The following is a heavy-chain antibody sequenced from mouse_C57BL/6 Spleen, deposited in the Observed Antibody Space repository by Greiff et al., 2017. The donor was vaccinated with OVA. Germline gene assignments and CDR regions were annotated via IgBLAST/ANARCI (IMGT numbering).Heavy chain of an antibody. D-gene: IGHD3-2*02. CDR1: GYSFTSYY. CDR3: ARNPAQARDYFDY. CDR2: IYPGSGNT. V-gene: IGHV1-66*01. J-gene: IGHJ2*01. Sequence: QVQLQQSGPELVKPGASVKISCKASGYSFTSYYIHWVKQRPGQGLEWIGWIYPGSGNTKYNEKFKGKATLTADTSSSTAYMQLSSLTSEDSAVYYCARNPAQARDYFDYWGQGTTLTVSS.